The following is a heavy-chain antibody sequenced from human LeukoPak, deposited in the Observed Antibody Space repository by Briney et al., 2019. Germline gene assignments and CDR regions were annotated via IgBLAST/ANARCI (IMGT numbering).Heavy chain of an antibody. CDR1: GFTFSSYA. D-gene: IGHD2-2*01. V-gene: IGHV3-30*01. J-gene: IGHJ5*02. Sequence: PGRSPRLSCAASGFTFSSYAMHWVRQAPGKGLEWVAVISYDGSNKYYADSVKGRFTISRDNSKNTLYLQMNSLRAEDTAVYYCAREVYCSSTSCYERGNWFDPWGQGTLVTVSS. CDR3: AREVYCSSTSCYERGNWFDP. CDR2: ISYDGSNK.